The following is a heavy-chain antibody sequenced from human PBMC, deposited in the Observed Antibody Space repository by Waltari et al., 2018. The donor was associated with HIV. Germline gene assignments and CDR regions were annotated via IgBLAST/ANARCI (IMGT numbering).Heavy chain of an antibody. CDR3: TRDRRDYYGSGSHNWFDP. V-gene: IGHV3-7*01. CDR1: GFTFSSYW. D-gene: IGHD3-10*01. CDR2: IKQDGSGK. J-gene: IGHJ5*02. Sequence: EEKLVESGGGLVPPGGSLRLSCEASGFTFSSYWMSWVRQAPGKGLEWVANIKQDGSGKYYVESVKGRFTMSRDNAKKSVYLQMNMLRAEDTAVYYCTRDRRDYYGSGSHNWFDPWGQGILVAVSS.